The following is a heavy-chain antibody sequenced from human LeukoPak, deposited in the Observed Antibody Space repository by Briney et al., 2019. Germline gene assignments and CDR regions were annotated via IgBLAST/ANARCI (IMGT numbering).Heavy chain of an antibody. Sequence: PGGSLRLSCAASGFTFSSYSMNWVRQAPGKGLEWVSSISSSSSYIYYADSVKGRFTISRDNAKNSLYLQMNSLRAEDTAVYYCASGIVVGGDAFDIWGQGTMVTVSS. CDR1: GFTFSSYS. CDR3: ASGIVVGGDAFDI. V-gene: IGHV3-21*01. J-gene: IGHJ3*02. CDR2: ISSSSSYI. D-gene: IGHD2-15*01.